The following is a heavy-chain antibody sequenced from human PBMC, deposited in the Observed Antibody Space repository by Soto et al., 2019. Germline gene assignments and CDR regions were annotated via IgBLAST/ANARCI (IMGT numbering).Heavy chain of an antibody. CDR1: GFTFSSYG. J-gene: IGHJ4*02. CDR3: AKDAMQRIFSDTIVPPYFDY. D-gene: IGHD2-15*01. V-gene: IGHV3-30*18. Sequence: PGGSLRLSCAASGFTFSSYGMHWVRQAPGKGLEWVAVISYDGSNKYYADSVKGRFTISRDNSKNTLYLQMNSLRAEDTAVYYCAKDAMQRIFSDTIVPPYFDYWGQGTLVTVSS. CDR2: ISYDGSNK.